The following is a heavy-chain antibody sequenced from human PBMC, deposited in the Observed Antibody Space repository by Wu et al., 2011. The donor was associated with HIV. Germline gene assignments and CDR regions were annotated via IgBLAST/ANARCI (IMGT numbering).Heavy chain of an antibody. CDR2: ISAYNGNT. V-gene: IGHV1-18*01. Sequence: EVKKPGAVSEGLLQGFWFTPLPSYGISWVRQAPGQGLQWMGWISAYNGNTNYAQKLQGRVTMTTDTSTSTAYMELRSLRSDDTAVYYCARGSRGSYYAWGQGTLVTVSS. CDR3: ARGSRGSYYA. CDR1: FTPLPSYG. D-gene: IGHD1-26*01. J-gene: IGHJ5*02.